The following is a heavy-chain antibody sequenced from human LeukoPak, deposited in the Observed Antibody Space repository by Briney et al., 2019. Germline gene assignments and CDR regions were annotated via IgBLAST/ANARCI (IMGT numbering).Heavy chain of an antibody. D-gene: IGHD6-19*01. Sequence: ASVKVSCKASGYTFTGYYMHWVRQAPGQGLEWMGWINPNSGGTNYAQKFQGRVTMTRDTSISTAYMELSRLRSDDTAVYYCARDGDWAVAGLNWFDPWGQGTLVTVSS. J-gene: IGHJ5*02. CDR2: INPNSGGT. CDR3: ARDGDWAVAGLNWFDP. V-gene: IGHV1-2*02. CDR1: GYTFTGYY.